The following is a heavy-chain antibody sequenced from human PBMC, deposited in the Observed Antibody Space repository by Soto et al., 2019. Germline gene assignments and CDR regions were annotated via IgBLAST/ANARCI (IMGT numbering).Heavy chain of an antibody. Sequence: SETLSLTCAVYGGSFSGYYWSWIRQPPGKGLEWIGEINHSGSTNYNPSLKSRVTISVDTSKNQFSLKLSSVTAADTAVYYCARGVGITIFGVVIIPRYYMDVWGKGTTVTVSS. CDR1: GGSFSGYY. CDR2: INHSGST. D-gene: IGHD3-3*01. CDR3: ARGVGITIFGVVIIPRYYMDV. J-gene: IGHJ6*03. V-gene: IGHV4-34*01.